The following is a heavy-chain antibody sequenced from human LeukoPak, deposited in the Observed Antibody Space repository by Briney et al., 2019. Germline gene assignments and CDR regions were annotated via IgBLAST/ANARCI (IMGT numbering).Heavy chain of an antibody. Sequence: SETLSLTCAVYGGSFSGYYWSWIRQPPGKGLEWIGEINHSGSTNYNPSLKSRVTISVDTSKNQFSLKLSSVTAADTAVYYCARGRATRITIVRGVPDGFDPWGQGTLVTVSS. CDR1: GGSFSGYY. J-gene: IGHJ5*02. V-gene: IGHV4-34*01. D-gene: IGHD3-10*01. CDR3: ARGRATRITIVRGVPDGFDP. CDR2: INHSGST.